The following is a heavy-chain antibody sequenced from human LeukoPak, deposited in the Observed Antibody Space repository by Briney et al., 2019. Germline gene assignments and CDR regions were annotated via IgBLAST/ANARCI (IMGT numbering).Heavy chain of an antibody. CDR1: GFTFRSHA. V-gene: IGHV3-23*01. D-gene: IGHD2-15*01. CDR3: AKNLYCGGGSCYPSALGMDV. Sequence: SGGSLRLSCVGSGFTFRSHAMSWVRQAPEKGLELVSGIYGNGGTTYYADSVKGRFSISRDNSKNTLFLQMNSLRAEDTAVYYCAKNLYCGGGSCYPSALGMDVWGQGTTVTVSS. J-gene: IGHJ6*02. CDR2: IYGNGGTT.